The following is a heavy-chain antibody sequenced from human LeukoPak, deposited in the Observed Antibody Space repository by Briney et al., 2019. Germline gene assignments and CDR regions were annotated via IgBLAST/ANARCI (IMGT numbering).Heavy chain of an antibody. Sequence: GGSLRLSCAASGFTFDDYAMHWVRQAPGKGLEWVSAISSSGSGTYYPDSVKGRFTISRDNSKNTLFLQMNSLRVEDTAVYYCAKVVNSGYYYYFDYWGQGTLVTVSS. V-gene: IGHV3-23*01. CDR1: GFTFDDYA. J-gene: IGHJ4*02. CDR2: ISSSGSGT. CDR3: AKVVNSGYYYYFDY. D-gene: IGHD3-22*01.